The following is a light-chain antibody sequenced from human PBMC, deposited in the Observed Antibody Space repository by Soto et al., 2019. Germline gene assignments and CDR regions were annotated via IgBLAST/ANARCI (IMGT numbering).Light chain of an antibody. V-gene: IGLV2-14*01. CDR2: DVS. Sequence: QSALTQPASVSGSPGRSITISCTGTSSDVGGYNYVSWYQQHPGKAPKLMIHDVSNRPSGVSNRFSGSKSGNTASLTISGLQAEDEADYYCSSYTSSSTLGYVFGTGTKVTVL. CDR1: SSDVGGYNY. CDR3: SSYTSSSTLGYV. J-gene: IGLJ1*01.